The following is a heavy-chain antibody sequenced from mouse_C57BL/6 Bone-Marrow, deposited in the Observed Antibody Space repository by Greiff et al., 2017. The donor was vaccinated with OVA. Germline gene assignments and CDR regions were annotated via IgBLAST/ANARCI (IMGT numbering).Heavy chain of an antibody. CDR1: GYTFTNYW. Sequence: QVQLQQSGAELVRPGTSVKMSCKASGYTFTNYWIGWAKQRPGHGLSWIGDIYPGGGYTTYTEKFEGKATLTADKASSTAYMQFSSLTSEDSAIYYCARRDYDWFAYWGQGTLVTVSA. V-gene: IGHV1-63*01. J-gene: IGHJ3*01. D-gene: IGHD2-4*01. CDR3: ARRDYDWFAY. CDR2: IYPGGGYT.